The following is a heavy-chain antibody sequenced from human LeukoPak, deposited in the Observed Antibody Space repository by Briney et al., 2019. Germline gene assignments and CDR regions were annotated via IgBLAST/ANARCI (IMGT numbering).Heavy chain of an antibody. J-gene: IGHJ5*02. D-gene: IGHD1-26*01. V-gene: IGHV4-59*08. CDR2: TFYSGST. CDR3: ARHGGVGARPWFDP. CDR1: GGSISSHY. Sequence: SETLSLTCTVSGGSISSHYLSWIRQPPGKGLEWIGYTFYSGSTNYNPSLKSRATISVDTSKNQFSLKLTSAPAADTAVFWCARHGGVGARPWFDPWGPGTLVTVSS.